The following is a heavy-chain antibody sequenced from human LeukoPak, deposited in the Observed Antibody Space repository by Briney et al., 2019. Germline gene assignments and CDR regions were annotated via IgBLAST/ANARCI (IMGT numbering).Heavy chain of an antibody. CDR1: GFTFSNYA. Sequence: GGSLRLSCAGSGFTFSNYAMNWVRQAPGKGLEWVSTTRGSGSTAYYADSVKGRFTISRDNSKNTLYLQMNSLRAEDTALYYCAKSSFRGYAFDIWGQGTMVTVSS. CDR3: AKSSFRGYAFDI. V-gene: IGHV3-23*01. CDR2: TRGSGSTA. J-gene: IGHJ3*02. D-gene: IGHD2/OR15-2a*01.